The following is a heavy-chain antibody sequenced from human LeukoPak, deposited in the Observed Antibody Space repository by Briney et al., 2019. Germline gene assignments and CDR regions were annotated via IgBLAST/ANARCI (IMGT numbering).Heavy chain of an antibody. CDR2: IYHSGST. V-gene: IGHV4-30-2*01. J-gene: IGHJ5*02. CDR3: ARRLGAGDYVWFDP. Sequence: TPSETLSLTCTVSGGSISSGGYYWSWIRQPPGKGLEWIGYIYHSGSTYYNPSLKNRVTISVDRSKNQFSLKLSSVTAADTAVYYCARRLGAGDYVWFDPWGQGTLVTVSS. CDR1: GGSISSGGYY. D-gene: IGHD4-17*01.